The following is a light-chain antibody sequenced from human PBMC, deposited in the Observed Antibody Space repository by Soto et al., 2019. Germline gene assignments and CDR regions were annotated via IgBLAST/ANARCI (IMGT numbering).Light chain of an antibody. V-gene: IGKV3-20*01. J-gene: IGKJ5*01. CDR2: GAS. CDR1: QSVSSSY. CDR3: QLYGSSPPIT. Sequence: EIVVTQSPGTLSLSPGERATLSCRASQSVSSSYLAWYQQKPGQAPRLLIYGASSRATGIPDRFSGSGSGTDFTLTISRLEPEDFAVYYCQLYGSSPPITFGQGTRL.